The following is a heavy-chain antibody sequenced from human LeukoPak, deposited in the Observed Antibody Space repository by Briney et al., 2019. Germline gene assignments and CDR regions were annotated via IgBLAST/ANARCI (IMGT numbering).Heavy chain of an antibody. J-gene: IGHJ4*02. CDR3: AKDRRVGAAATGD. CDR2: ISGSGGTT. Sequence: GGSLRLSCAASGFTFSNYAMSWVRQAPGQGLEWLSGISGSGGTTNYADSVKGRFTISRDNSKNTVYLQMNSLRDEDTAVYYCAKDRRVGAAATGDWGQGTLVTVSS. D-gene: IGHD1-26*01. V-gene: IGHV3-23*01. CDR1: GFTFSNYA.